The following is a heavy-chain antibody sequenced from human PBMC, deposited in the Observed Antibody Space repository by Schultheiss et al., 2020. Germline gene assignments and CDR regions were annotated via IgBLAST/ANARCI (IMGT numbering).Heavy chain of an antibody. J-gene: IGHJ4*02. CDR2: INPNTGGT. CDR1: GFSFTEYY. CDR3: TREGGSPNIPFDF. Sequence: ASVKVSCKTSGFSFTEYYIHWVRQAPGQRLEWMGRINPNTGGTNSAQSFQGRVTMTRDTSITIAYMELSSLTSDDTAVYFCTREGGSPNIPFDFWGQGTLVTVSS. V-gene: IGHV1-2*06. D-gene: IGHD2-15*01.